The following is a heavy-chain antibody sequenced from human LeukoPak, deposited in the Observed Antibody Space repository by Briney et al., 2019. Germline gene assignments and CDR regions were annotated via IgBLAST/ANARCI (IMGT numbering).Heavy chain of an antibody. CDR1: GFTFSSYA. CDR2: VSSSSSYV. CDR3: AKGRSYFDY. Sequence: GGSLRLSCAASGFTFSSYAMSWVRQAPGKGLEWVSCVSSSSSYVYYADSLKGRFTISRDNAKNSVYLQMNSLRAEDTAVYYCAKGRSYFDYWGQGTLVTVSP. J-gene: IGHJ4*02. V-gene: IGHV3-21*01.